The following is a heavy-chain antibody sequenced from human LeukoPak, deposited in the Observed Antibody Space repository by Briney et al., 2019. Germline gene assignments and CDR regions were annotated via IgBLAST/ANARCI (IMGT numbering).Heavy chain of an antibody. J-gene: IGHJ4*02. D-gene: IGHD6-13*01. CDR3: AKGLDIAAAH. CDR1: GFTFSSYA. Sequence: GGSLRLSCAASGFTFSSYAMSWVRQAPGKGLEWVSAISISGGSTYYADSVKGRFTISRDNSKTTLSLQMDSLRAEDTAIYYCAKGLDIAAAHLGQGTLVTVSS. CDR2: ISISGGST. V-gene: IGHV3-23*01.